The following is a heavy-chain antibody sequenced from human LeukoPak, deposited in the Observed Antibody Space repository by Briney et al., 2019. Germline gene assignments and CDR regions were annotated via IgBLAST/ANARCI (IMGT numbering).Heavy chain of an antibody. CDR2: IRSKANSYAT. CDR1: GFTFSGSA. D-gene: IGHD6-6*01. Sequence: GGSLRLSCAASGFTFSGSAMHWVRQASGKGLEWVGRIRSKANSYATAYAASVKGRFTISRDDSKNTAYLQMNSLKTEDTAVSYCTRLYSSSSPGYFDYWGQGTLVTVSS. V-gene: IGHV3-73*01. J-gene: IGHJ4*02. CDR3: TRLYSSSSPGYFDY.